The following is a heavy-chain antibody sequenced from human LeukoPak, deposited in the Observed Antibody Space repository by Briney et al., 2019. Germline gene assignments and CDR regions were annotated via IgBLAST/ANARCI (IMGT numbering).Heavy chain of an antibody. D-gene: IGHD1-26*01. V-gene: IGHV4-4*02. Sequence: SETLSLTCSITGGSISRNMWWTWVRQTPGKGREWIGEIYHSGSTTYNPSLKSRVTLLIDTSKNQFSLKLSSVTAADTAVYYCARDSSIVGTTGAFDIWGQGTMVIVSS. CDR2: IYHSGST. CDR1: GGSISRNMW. CDR3: ARDSSIVGTTGAFDI. J-gene: IGHJ3*02.